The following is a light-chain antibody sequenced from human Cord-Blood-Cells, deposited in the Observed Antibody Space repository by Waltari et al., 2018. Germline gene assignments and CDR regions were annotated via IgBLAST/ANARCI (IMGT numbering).Light chain of an antibody. V-gene: IGKV3-20*01. CDR3: QQYGSSL. Sequence: EIVLTQSPGTLSLSAGERATLSCRASQSVSSSYLAWYQQKPGQAPRLLIDGASSRATGIPDRFSGSGSGTDFTLTISRLEPEDFAVYYCQQYGSSLFGGGTKVEIK. J-gene: IGKJ4*01. CDR1: QSVSSSY. CDR2: GAS.